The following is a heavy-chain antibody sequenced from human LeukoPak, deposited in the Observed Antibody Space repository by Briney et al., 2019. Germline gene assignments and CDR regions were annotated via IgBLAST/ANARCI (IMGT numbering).Heavy chain of an antibody. CDR3: VRDADFYKGDY. D-gene: IGHD5-24*01. V-gene: IGHV3-7*03. CDR2: IMKDGGQK. CDR1: GFTFSNAW. Sequence: GGSLRLSCAVSGFTFSNAWMSWVRQAPGKGLEWVASIMKDGGQKKYVDSVKGRFTISRDNAQNSLYLQMSGLRAEDTAMYYCVRDADFYKGDYRGQGTLVTVSS. J-gene: IGHJ4*02.